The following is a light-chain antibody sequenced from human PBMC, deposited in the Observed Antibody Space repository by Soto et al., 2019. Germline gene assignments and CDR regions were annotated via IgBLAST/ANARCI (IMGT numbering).Light chain of an antibody. CDR1: SSEVGAYDY. CDR2: EVS. Sequence: QSVLTQPASVSGFPGQSITISCIGTSSEVGAYDYVSWYQQHPDKAPKLMIYEVSNRPSGVSNRFSGSKSVNTATLTISGLQADDEADYYCSSYTSSSTRVFGTGTKVTVL. CDR3: SSYTSSSTRV. J-gene: IGLJ1*01. V-gene: IGLV2-14*03.